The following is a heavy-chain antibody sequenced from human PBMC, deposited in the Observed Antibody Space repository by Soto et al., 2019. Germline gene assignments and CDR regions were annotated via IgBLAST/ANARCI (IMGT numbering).Heavy chain of an antibody. CDR1: GYTFTGYY. Sequence: ASVKVSCKASGYTFTGYYMHWVRQAPGQGLEWMGWINPNSGGTNYAQKFQGWVTMTRDTSISTAYMELSRLRSGDTAVYYCARAGTQYCSGGSCYSVLNYYGMDVWGQGTTVTVSS. CDR2: INPNSGGT. D-gene: IGHD2-15*01. CDR3: ARAGTQYCSGGSCYSVLNYYGMDV. V-gene: IGHV1-2*04. J-gene: IGHJ6*02.